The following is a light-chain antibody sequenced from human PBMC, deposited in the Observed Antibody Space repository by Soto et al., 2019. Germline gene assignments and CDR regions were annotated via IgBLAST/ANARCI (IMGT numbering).Light chain of an antibody. Sequence: DIQMTQSPSTLSASVGDRVTIPCRASQTIDSWLAWYQQRPGKPPNLLIYKASTLASGVPSRFSGSGSGTEFTLTINSLQPDEFATYYCQQYHIYSGTFGQGTKVDIK. CDR1: QTIDSW. J-gene: IGKJ1*01. CDR2: KAS. CDR3: QQYHIYSGT. V-gene: IGKV1-5*03.